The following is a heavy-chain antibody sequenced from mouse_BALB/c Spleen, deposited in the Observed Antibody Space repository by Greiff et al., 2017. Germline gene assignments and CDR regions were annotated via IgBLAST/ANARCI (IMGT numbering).Heavy chain of an antibody. CDR3: ARWGGKRDGFAY. D-gene: IGHD1-1*02. CDR1: GYTFTDYY. Sequence: QVHVKQSGPELVKPGASVKISCKASGYTFTDYYINWVKQKPGQGLEWIGWIYPGSGNTKYNEKFKGKATLTVDTSSSTAYMQLSSLTSEDTAVYFCARWGGKRDGFAYWGQGTLVTVSA. J-gene: IGHJ3*01. CDR2: IYPGSGNT. V-gene: IGHV1-84*02.